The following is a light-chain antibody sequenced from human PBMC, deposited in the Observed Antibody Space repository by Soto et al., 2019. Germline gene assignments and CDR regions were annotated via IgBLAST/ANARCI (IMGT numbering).Light chain of an antibody. V-gene: IGKV3D-15*01. CDR3: QQYNNWPFT. Sequence: EIVMTQSPATLSVSPGERATLACRASQSVSSNLAWYQQKPGQVPRLLIYGASTRAIGIPARFSGSGSGTEFTLTISSLQSEDFAVYYCQQYNNWPFTFGPGTNVDIK. J-gene: IGKJ3*01. CDR2: GAS. CDR1: QSVSSN.